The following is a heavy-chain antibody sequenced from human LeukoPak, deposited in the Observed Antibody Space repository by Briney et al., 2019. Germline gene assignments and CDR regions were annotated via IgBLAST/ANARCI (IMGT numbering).Heavy chain of an antibody. J-gene: IGHJ5*01. CDR3: ARATTVKDWFDS. CDR1: GFTFSSYT. Sequence: GGSLRLSCAASGFTFSSYTMNWVRQAPGKGLEWVSSISSSSTYIYYADSVKGRFTISRDNAKNSLSLQMNSLRVEDTAVYYCARATTVKDWFDSWGQGTLVTVSS. V-gene: IGHV3-21*01. D-gene: IGHD4-11*01. CDR2: ISSSSTYI.